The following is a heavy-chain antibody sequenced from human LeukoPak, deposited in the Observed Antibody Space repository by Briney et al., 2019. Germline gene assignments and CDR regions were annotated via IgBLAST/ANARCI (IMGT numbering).Heavy chain of an antibody. CDR2: IRYDGSDK. CDR3: AKAPYRGGSSWTEFDY. V-gene: IGHV3-30*02. Sequence: GESLRLSCAASGFTFSNYGIHWVRQAPGKGLEGVAFIRYDGSDKYYADSVKGRFTISRDSSKNTVYLQMNSLRDEDTAVYYCAKAPYRGGSSWTEFDYWGQGTLVTVSS. J-gene: IGHJ4*02. D-gene: IGHD6-13*01. CDR1: GFTFSNYG.